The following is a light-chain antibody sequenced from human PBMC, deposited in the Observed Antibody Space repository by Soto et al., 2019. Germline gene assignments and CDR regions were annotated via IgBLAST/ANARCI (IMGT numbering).Light chain of an antibody. V-gene: IGLV2-8*01. CDR2: EVN. CDR3: SSYTEATDLLYV. CDR1: SSDIGAYDY. J-gene: IGLJ1*01. Sequence: QSALTQPPSASGSPGQSVTISCIGTSSDIGAYDYVSWYQQHPGKAPRLLIYEVNERPSGVPDRFSGSKSANTASLTVSGIQPEDEADYYCSSYTEATDLLYVLGPGTKVTVL.